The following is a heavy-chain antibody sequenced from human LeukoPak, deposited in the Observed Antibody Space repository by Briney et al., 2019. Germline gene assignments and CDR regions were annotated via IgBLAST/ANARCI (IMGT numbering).Heavy chain of an antibody. CDR1: GNYW. D-gene: IGHD3-3*01. CDR3: VRDSEGPYYDFWSGP. J-gene: IGHJ5*02. CDR2: INSDGSWT. V-gene: IGHV3-74*01. Sequence: SGGSLRLSCAASGNYWMHWVRQAPGKGLVWVSHINSDGSWTSYADSVKGRFTISKDNAKNTVYLQMNNLRAEDTAVYYCVRDSEGPYYDFWSGPWGQGTLVTVSS.